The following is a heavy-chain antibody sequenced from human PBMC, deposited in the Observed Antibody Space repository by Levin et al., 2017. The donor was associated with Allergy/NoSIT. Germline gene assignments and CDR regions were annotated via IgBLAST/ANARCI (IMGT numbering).Heavy chain of an antibody. CDR3: ASLKGKAFDY. D-gene: IGHD6-13*01. CDR2: IFSGGST. J-gene: IGHJ4*02. Sequence: PGGSLRLSCAASGFTVSTKDMSWVRQAPGKGLEWVSVIFSGGSTYYADSVKGRFTISRDNSKNTLYLQMNSLRAEDTAVYYCASLKGKAFDYWGQGTLVTVSS. V-gene: IGHV3-66*01. CDR1: GFTVSTKD.